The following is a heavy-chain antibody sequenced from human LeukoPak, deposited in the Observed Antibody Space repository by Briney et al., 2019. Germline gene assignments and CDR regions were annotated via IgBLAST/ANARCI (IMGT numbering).Heavy chain of an antibody. J-gene: IGHJ3*02. CDR3: ATAIAYYGSGSRHAFDI. CDR2: FDPEDGET. V-gene: IGHV1-24*01. D-gene: IGHD3-10*01. CDR1: GYTLTELS. Sequence: ASVKVSCKVSGYTLTELSMHWVRQAPGKGLEWMGGFDPEDGETIYAQKFQCRVTMTEDTSTDTAYMELSGLRSEDTAVYYCATAIAYYGSGSRHAFDIWGQGTMVTVSS.